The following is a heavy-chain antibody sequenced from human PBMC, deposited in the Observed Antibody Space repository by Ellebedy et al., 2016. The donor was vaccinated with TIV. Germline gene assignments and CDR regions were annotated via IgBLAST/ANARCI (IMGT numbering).Heavy chain of an antibody. CDR1: GFTFSSYW. CDR3: ARAVGGSGAY. Sequence: GGSLRLXCAASGFTFSSYWMSWVRQAPGKGLEWVANIKEDGSEKYYVDSVKGRFTISRDNAKNSVYLQMNNLRAEDTAVYYCARAVGGSGAYWGQGTLVTVSS. CDR2: IKEDGSEK. D-gene: IGHD3-3*01. V-gene: IGHV3-7*01. J-gene: IGHJ4*02.